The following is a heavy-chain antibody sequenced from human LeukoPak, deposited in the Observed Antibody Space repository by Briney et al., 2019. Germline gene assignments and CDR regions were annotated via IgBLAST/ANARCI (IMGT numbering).Heavy chain of an antibody. CDR3: AKDTPLCSRNFDP. CDR1: GFTFSSSA. J-gene: IGHJ5*02. D-gene: IGHD3-10*02. Sequence: GGSLRLSCAASGFTFSSSAMSWVRQAPGKGLEWVSAIRGSGGSTYYADSVKGWFTISRDNCKNTLYLQMNSLRAEDTAVYYCAKDTPLCSRNFDPWGQGTLVTVSS. CDR2: IRGSGGST. V-gene: IGHV3-23*01.